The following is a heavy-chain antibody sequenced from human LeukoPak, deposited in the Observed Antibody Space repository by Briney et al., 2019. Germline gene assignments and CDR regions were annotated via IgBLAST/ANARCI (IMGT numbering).Heavy chain of an antibody. J-gene: IGHJ5*02. CDR3: ARGRYFDWLKPRYMVDP. V-gene: IGHV1-8*01. Sequence: ASVKVSCKASGYTFTSYDINWVRQATGQGLEWMGWMNPNSGNTGYAQKFQGRVTITRNTSISTAYMELSSLRSEDTAVYYCARGRYFDWLKPRYMVDPWGQGTLVTVSS. CDR1: GYTFTSYD. D-gene: IGHD3-9*01. CDR2: MNPNSGNT.